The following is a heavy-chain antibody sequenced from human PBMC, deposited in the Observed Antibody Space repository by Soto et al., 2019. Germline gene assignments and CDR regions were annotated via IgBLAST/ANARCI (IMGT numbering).Heavy chain of an antibody. CDR3: ARAPHGRPAIDY. V-gene: IGHV4-34*01. J-gene: IGHJ4*02. CDR2: INHSGST. Sequence: PSETLSLTCAVYGGSFSGYYWSWIRQPPGKGLEWIGEINHSGSTNYNPSLKSRVTISVDTSKNQFSLKLSSVTAADTAVYYCARAPHGRPAIDYWGQGTLVTVSS. CDR1: GGSFSGYY.